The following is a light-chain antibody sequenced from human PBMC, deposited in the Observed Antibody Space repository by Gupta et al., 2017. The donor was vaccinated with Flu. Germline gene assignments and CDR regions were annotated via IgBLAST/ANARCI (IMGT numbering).Light chain of an antibody. Sequence: QPVVTQSPSASASLGASVKFTCTLSSGHSSYAIAWHQQQPEKGPRYLMKINSDGSHTKGDGIPDRFSGSSSGAERYPTISSLQSEDEADYYCQTWGASTWVFGGGTKLTVL. J-gene: IGLJ3*02. CDR2: INSDGSH. CDR1: SGHSSYA. CDR3: QTWGASTWV. V-gene: IGLV4-69*01.